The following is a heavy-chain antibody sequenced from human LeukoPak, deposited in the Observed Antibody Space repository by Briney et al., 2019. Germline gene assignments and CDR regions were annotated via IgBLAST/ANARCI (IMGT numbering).Heavy chain of an antibody. D-gene: IGHD2-2*01. CDR3: ARESSSTSCLDY. V-gene: IGHV4-31*03. J-gene: IGHJ4*02. CDR2: IYYSGST. Sequence: PSETLPLTCTVSGGSISSGGYYWSWIRQHPGKGLEWIGYIYYSGSTYYNPSLKSRVTISVDTSKNQFSLKLSSVTAADTAVYYCARESSSTSCLDYWGQGTLVTVSS. CDR1: GGSISSGGYY.